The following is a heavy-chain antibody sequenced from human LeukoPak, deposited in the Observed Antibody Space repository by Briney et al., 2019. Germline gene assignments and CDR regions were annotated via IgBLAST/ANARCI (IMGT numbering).Heavy chain of an antibody. V-gene: IGHV3-53*01. Sequence: PSETLSLTCAVYGGSFSGYYWSWVRQAPGKGLEWVSVIYSGGSTYYADSVKGRFTISRDNSKNTLYLQMNSLRAEDTAVYYCARDSNYGGHWGQGTLVTVSS. D-gene: IGHD3-10*01. J-gene: IGHJ4*02. CDR1: GGSFSGYY. CDR2: IYSGGST. CDR3: ARDSNYGGH.